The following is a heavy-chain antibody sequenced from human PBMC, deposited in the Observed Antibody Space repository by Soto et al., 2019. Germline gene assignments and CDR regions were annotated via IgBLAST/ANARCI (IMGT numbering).Heavy chain of an antibody. CDR3: ARVLRSGYLAYFYYDMDV. J-gene: IGHJ6*02. V-gene: IGHV5-51*01. Sequence: GESLKISCKGSGYSFTSYWIGWVRQMPGKGLEWMGIIYPVDSDTRYSPSFQGQVTISADKSISTAYLQWSSLKASDTAMYYCARVLRSGYLAYFYYDMDVWGQGTKVTVSS. CDR1: GYSFTSYW. D-gene: IGHD5-12*01. CDR2: IYPVDSDT.